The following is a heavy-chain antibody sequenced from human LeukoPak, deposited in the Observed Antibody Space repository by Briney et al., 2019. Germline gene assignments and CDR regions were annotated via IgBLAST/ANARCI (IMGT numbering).Heavy chain of an antibody. V-gene: IGHV3-48*01. CDR1: GGSISSSS. J-gene: IGHJ4*02. CDR3: AKDLWMDY. D-gene: IGHD3-3*01. Sequence: ETLSLTCTVSGGSISSSSYYWGWIRQPPGKGLEWVSYISDSSTTIYYADSVKGRFTISRDNSKNTLYLQMNSLRAEDTAVYYCAKDLWMDYWGQGTLVTVSS. CDR2: ISDSSTTI.